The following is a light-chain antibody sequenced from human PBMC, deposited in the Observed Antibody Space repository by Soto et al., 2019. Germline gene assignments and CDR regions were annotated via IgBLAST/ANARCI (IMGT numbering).Light chain of an antibody. J-gene: IGKJ1*01. V-gene: IGKV1-9*01. CDR3: QHRNSYPWT. Sequence: DIQLTQSPSFLSASVGDRVTITCRASQGIYTYLAWYQQKPGKAPELLIYAASTLQSWVPSRFSGSGSGTEFTLTISSLQPEDFATYYCQHRNSYPWTFGQGTKVEIK. CDR2: AAS. CDR1: QGIYTY.